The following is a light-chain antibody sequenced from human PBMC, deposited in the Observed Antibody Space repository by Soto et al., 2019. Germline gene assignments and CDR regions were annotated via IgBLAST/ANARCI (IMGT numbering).Light chain of an antibody. Sequence: DIVMTQSPDSLAVSLGERATINFKSSQIVLYSSNNKNYLAWYQQKPGQPPKLLIYWASTRESGVPDRFSGSGSGTDFTLTISSLQAEDVAVYYCQHYYSTPARFGGGTKVDI. CDR1: QIVLYSSNNKNY. CDR3: QHYYSTPAR. CDR2: WAS. J-gene: IGKJ4*01. V-gene: IGKV4-1*01.